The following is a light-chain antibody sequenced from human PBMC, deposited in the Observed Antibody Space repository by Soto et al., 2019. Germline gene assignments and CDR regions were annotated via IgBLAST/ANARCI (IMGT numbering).Light chain of an antibody. V-gene: IGLV2-14*01. Sequence: QSALTQPASVSGSPGQSITISCTGTSSDVGGYNYVSWYQQHPGKAPKLMLYDVSNRPSGVSNRFSDSKSGHTASLTISGLQAEDESYYYCCSYSRSSKVFGSGTELTVL. CDR2: DVS. CDR3: CSYSRSSKV. CDR1: SSDVGGYNY. J-gene: IGLJ2*01.